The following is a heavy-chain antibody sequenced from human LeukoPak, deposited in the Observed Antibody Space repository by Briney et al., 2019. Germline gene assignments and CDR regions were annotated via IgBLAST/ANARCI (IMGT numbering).Heavy chain of an antibody. V-gene: IGHV3-21*01. Sequence: GGSLRLSCAASEFTFSSYTMNWVRQAPGKGLEWVSLISRSTNYIYYADSVKGRFTISRDNAKNSLYLQMNSLRAEDTAVYYCAKDRNDYYFDYWGQGTLVTVSS. CDR3: AKDRNDYYFDY. CDR2: ISRSTNYI. J-gene: IGHJ4*02. CDR1: EFTFSSYT. D-gene: IGHD1-1*01.